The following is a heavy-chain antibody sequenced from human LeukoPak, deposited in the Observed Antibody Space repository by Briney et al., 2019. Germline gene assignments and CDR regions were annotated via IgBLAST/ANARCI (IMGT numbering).Heavy chain of an antibody. CDR1: GFTFSSYS. CDR2: XXXXSSYI. J-gene: IGHJ4*02. V-gene: IGHV3-21*01. Sequence: GGSLRLSCAASGFTFSSYSMNWVRQAPGKGLEWVXSXXXXSSYIYYADSVKGRFIISRDRAKNSLYLHMNRLRAEDTAVYYCARVSREDIVVVTATLYYFDYWGEGTLVTVSS. CDR3: ARVSREDIVVVTATLYYFDY. D-gene: IGHD2-21*02.